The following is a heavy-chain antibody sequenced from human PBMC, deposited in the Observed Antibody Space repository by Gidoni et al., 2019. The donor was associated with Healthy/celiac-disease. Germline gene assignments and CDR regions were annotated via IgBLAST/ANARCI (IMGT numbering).Heavy chain of an antibody. CDR2: IYYSGST. CDR3: ARHAIVGATDVGYFDY. Sequence: QLQLQESGPGLVTPSETLSLTCTVPGGSLSSSSYYWGWIRQPPGKGLEWIGSIYYSGSTYYNPSLKSRVTISVDTSKNQFSLKLSSVTAADTAVYYCARHAIVGATDVGYFDYWGQGTLVTVSS. V-gene: IGHV4-39*01. D-gene: IGHD1-26*01. CDR1: GGSLSSSSYY. J-gene: IGHJ4*02.